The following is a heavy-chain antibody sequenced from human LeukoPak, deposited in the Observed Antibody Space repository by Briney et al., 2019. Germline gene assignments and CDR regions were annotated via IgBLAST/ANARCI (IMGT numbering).Heavy chain of an antibody. J-gene: IGHJ4*02. D-gene: IGHD3-22*01. V-gene: IGHV4-30-4*01. CDR3: ARGGYDSSGYYYSPAAHIDY. CDR2: IYYSGST. CDR1: GGSISSGDYY. Sequence: SETLSLTCTVSGGSISSGDYYWSWIRQPPGKGLEWIGYIYYSGSTYYNPSLKSRVTISVDMSKNQFSLKLSSVTAADTAVYYCARGGYDSSGYYYSPAAHIDYWGQGTLVTVSS.